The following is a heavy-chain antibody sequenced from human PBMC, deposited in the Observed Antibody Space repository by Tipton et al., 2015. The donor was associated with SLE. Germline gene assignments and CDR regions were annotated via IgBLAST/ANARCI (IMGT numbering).Heavy chain of an antibody. D-gene: IGHD3-3*01. J-gene: IGHJ4*02. Sequence: LRLSCTVSGGSISSYYWSWIRQPPGKGLEWIGYIYYSGSTNYNPSLKSRVTISVDTSKNQFSLKLSSVTAADTAVYYCARDGSGFDYWGQGTLVTVSS. CDR1: GGSISSYY. CDR3: ARDGSGFDY. V-gene: IGHV4-59*01. CDR2: IYYSGST.